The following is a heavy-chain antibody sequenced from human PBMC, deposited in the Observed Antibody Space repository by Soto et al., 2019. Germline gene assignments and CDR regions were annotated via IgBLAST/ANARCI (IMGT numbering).Heavy chain of an antibody. CDR2: MHYTGFS. J-gene: IGHJ4*02. CDR3: GPSYGNAWNTY. D-gene: IGHD1-1*01. V-gene: IGHV4-59*02. Sequence: PSETLSLTCSFSGDSVTSHYLTWIRQSPEKGLEWIGYMHYTGFSHYNPSLKSRLTLSVDRSKNHFTLQLTSVTVADTAVYYCGPSYGNAWNTYWGREPQFTFSS. CDR1: GDSVTSHY.